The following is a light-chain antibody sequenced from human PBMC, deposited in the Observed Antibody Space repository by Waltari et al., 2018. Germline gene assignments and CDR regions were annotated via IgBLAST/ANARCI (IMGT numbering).Light chain of an antibody. J-gene: IGKJ2*01. CDR1: QGISNW. CDR2: KAS. CDR3: QQYNTYSS. V-gene: IGKV1-5*03. Sequence: DIQMTQSPSTLSASVGDSVTITCRASQGISNWLAWYQQKPGKAPNLLIYKASILKSGVPSRCSGSGSVTQFTLTINSLQPGDFATYFCQQYNTYSSFGQGTKLEIK.